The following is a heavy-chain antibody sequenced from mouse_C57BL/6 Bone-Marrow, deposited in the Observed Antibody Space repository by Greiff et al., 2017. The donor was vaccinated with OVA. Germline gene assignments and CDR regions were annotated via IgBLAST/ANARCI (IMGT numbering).Heavy chain of an antibody. D-gene: IGHD2-2*01. CDR1: GFNIKDDY. J-gene: IGHJ3*01. Sequence: VQLQQSGAELVRPGASVKLSCTASGFNIKDDYMHWVKQRPEQGLEWIGWIDPENGDTEYASKFQGKATITADTSSNTAYLQLSSLTSEDTAVYYCTSPYGYGEAYWGQGTLVTVSA. CDR3: TSPYGYGEAY. V-gene: IGHV14-4*01. CDR2: IDPENGDT.